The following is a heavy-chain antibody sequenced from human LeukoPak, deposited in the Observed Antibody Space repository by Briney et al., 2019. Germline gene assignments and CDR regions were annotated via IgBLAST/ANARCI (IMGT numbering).Heavy chain of an antibody. CDR3: AKDSSGLWEAFDF. Sequence: PGGSLRLSCAASGFTFDDYAMHWVRQAPGKGLEWVSLISWHGNSSYYADSVKGRFTISRDNTKNSLYLQMNSLRGEDTALYYCAKDSSGLWEAFDFWGQGTMVTVSS. CDR2: ISWHGNSS. D-gene: IGHD6-19*01. J-gene: IGHJ3*01. CDR1: GFTFDDYA. V-gene: IGHV3-43D*03.